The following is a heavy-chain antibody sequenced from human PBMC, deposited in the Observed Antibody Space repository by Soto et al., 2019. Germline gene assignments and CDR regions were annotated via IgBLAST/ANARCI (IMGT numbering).Heavy chain of an antibody. CDR1: GGSISNSANH. CDR3: AKGVRGVPNWFDP. J-gene: IGHJ5*02. CDR2: IYYSGGT. D-gene: IGHD3-10*01. Sequence: QVQLQESGPGLVRPSQTLSLSCTVSGGSISNSANHWSWIRQHPGEGLEWIGYIYYSGGTYYSPSLKGRVTMSIAASKNPFSLKLRSVTAADTAVYYCAKGVRGVPNWFDPWGPGTLVTVSS. V-gene: IGHV4-31*03.